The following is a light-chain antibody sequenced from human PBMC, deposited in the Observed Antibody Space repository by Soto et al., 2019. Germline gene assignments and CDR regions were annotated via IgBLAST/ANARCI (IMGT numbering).Light chain of an antibody. Sequence: QSVLTQPASVSGSPGQSITISCTGTSSDVGGYNYVSWYQQHPGRAPKLMIYDVSIRPSGVSNRFSGSKSGNTASLTTSGLQAEDEADYYCSSYTSSSTDVFGTGTKVTVL. V-gene: IGLV2-14*01. CDR1: SSDVGGYNY. CDR3: SSYTSSSTDV. CDR2: DVS. J-gene: IGLJ1*01.